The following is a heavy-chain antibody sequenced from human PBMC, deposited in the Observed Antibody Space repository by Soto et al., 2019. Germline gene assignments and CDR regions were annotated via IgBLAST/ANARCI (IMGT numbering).Heavy chain of an antibody. V-gene: IGHV2-70*01. Sequence: SGPTLVNPTQTLTLTCTFSGFSLSTSGMCVSWIRQPPGKALEWLALIDWDDDKYYSTSLKTRLTISKDTSKNQVVLTMTNMDPVDTATYYCARISVPGYSYVGYFDYWGQGTLVTVSS. J-gene: IGHJ4*02. CDR3: ARISVPGYSYVGYFDY. CDR2: IDWDDDK. D-gene: IGHD5-18*01. CDR1: GFSLSTSGMC.